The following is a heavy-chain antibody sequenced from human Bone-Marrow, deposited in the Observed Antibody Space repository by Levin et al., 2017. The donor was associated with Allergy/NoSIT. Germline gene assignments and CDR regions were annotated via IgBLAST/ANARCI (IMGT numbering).Heavy chain of an antibody. CDR3: AKRLHSANYYTAFDD. CDR2: INDGGSGT. J-gene: IGHJ4*02. D-gene: IGHD3-22*01. Sequence: GESLKISCAASGFIFSDYGMNWVRQAPGKGLEWVSSINDGGSGTYYEDSVKGRFIISRDNSNNTVNLQMNSLRAEDTAVYYCAKRLHSANYYTAFDDWGQGTLVTVSS. CDR1: GFIFSDYG. V-gene: IGHV3-23*01.